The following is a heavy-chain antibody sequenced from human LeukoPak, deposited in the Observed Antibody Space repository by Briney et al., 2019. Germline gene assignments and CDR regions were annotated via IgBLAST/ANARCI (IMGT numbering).Heavy chain of an antibody. CDR2: IFHSGNT. CDR1: GGSISSGGYY. J-gene: IGHJ3*02. Sequence: SETLSLTCTVSGGSISSGGYYWSWIRQPPGMRLEWIGYIFHSGNTYYNPSLKSRITISVDRSKTQFSLKLSSVTAADTAVYYCARYSDSVDTFDIWGQGTMVTVSS. CDR3: ARYSDSVDTFDI. D-gene: IGHD6-13*01. V-gene: IGHV4-30-2*01.